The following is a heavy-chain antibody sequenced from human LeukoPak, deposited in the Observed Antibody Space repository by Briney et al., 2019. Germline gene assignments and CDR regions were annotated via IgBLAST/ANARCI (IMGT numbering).Heavy chain of an antibody. V-gene: IGHV1-8*01. CDR1: GYTFISYD. CDR3: ARSSIAARRQFDY. CDR2: MNPNSGNT. Sequence: ASVKVSCKASGYTFISYDINWVRQATGQGIEWMGWMNPNSGNTGYAQKFQGRVTMTRNTSISTAYMELSSLRSEDTAVYYCARSSIAARRQFDYWGQGTLVTVSS. J-gene: IGHJ4*02. D-gene: IGHD6-6*01.